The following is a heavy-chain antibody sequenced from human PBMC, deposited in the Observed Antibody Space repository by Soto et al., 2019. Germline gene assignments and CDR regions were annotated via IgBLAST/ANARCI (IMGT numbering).Heavy chain of an antibody. CDR1: GFTLSSYS. V-gene: IGHV3-23*01. Sequence: GTLGLSCAASGFTLSSYSLSWLCQAPGKGLEWVSAISGSGGSTYYADSVKGRFTISRDNSKNTLYLQMNSLRAEDTAVYYCARDMATFDYWGQGTLVTVSS. J-gene: IGHJ4*02. CDR2: ISGSGGST. D-gene: IGHD2-15*01. CDR3: ARDMATFDY.